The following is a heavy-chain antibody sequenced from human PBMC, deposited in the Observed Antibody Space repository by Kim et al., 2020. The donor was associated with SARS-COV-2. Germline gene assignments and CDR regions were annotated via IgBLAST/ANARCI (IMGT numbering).Heavy chain of an antibody. CDR3: AKDVAYYGSAFDS. CDR2: ISRGGGSR. Sequence: GGSLRLSCAASGFTFRSYGMTWVRQAPGKGLEWVATISRGGGSRYYQDSVTGRCTISRDDSNNMLYLQMNSLRVDDTAIYYCAKDVAYYGSAFDSWGQGNLGAVSS. CDR1: GFTFRSYG. J-gene: IGHJ4*02. V-gene: IGHV3-23*01. D-gene: IGHD3-10*01.